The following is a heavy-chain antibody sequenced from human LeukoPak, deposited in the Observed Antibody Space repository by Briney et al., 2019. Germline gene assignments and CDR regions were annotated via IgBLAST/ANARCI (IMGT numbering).Heavy chain of an antibody. CDR2: INHSGST. CDR1: GGSFSGYY. Sequence: SETLSLTCAVYGGSFSGYYWSWIRQPPGKGLEWIGEINHSGSTNYNPSLKSRVTISVDTSKNQFSLKLSSVTAADTAVYYCARGRLSYCYYYMDVWGKGTTVTVSS. CDR3: ARGRLSYCYYYMDV. J-gene: IGHJ6*03. V-gene: IGHV4-34*01.